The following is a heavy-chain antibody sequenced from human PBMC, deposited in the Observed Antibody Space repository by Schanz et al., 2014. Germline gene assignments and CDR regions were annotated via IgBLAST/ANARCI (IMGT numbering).Heavy chain of an antibody. Sequence: QVQLQESGPALVKPSETLSLTCTVSGGSISSEYWSWIRQPAGKGLEWIGRSYNSGKTNYNTSLESRASMSVDTSKKQLSLKLRSVSAADTAVYYCERVVLGGDAFDIWGQGTMVTVSS. CDR2: SYNSGKT. D-gene: IGHD3-10*01. CDR3: ERVVLGGDAFDI. CDR1: GGSISSEY. V-gene: IGHV4-4*07. J-gene: IGHJ3*02.